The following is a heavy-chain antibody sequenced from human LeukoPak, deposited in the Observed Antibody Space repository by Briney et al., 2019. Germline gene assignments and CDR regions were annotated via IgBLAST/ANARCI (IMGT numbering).Heavy chain of an antibody. CDR3: ARERFHYDV. CDR2: ITSDGTDI. J-gene: IGHJ4*02. CDR1: GLTLSSSW. V-gene: IGHV3-74*01. D-gene: IGHD3-22*01. Sequence: GGSLRLSCEGSGLTLSSSWMHWVRQSPAKGLVWVARITSDGTDIKYADSVKGRFTLSRDNAKNTLYLQMSSLRVEDTALYYCARERFHYDVWGQGTLVTVSS.